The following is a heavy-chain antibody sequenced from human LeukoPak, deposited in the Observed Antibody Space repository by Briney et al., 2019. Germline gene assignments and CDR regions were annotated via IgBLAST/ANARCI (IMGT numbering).Heavy chain of an antibody. CDR3: ASELGYCSSTSCRGAFDI. CDR1: GYSFTSYW. V-gene: IGHV5-51*03. Sequence: GESLKISCKGSGYSFTSYWIGWVRQMPGKGLEWMGIIYPGDSDTRYSPSFQGQVTISADKSISTAYLQWSSLKASDTAMYYCASELGYCSSTSCRGAFDIWGQGTMVTV. J-gene: IGHJ3*02. CDR2: IYPGDSDT. D-gene: IGHD2-2*01.